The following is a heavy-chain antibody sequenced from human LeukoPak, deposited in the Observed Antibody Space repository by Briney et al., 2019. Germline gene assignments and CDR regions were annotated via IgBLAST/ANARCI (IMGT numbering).Heavy chain of an antibody. CDR1: GFTFSSYA. CDR2: ISYDGSNK. CDR3: ARESSPSTDPNYYYYYGMDV. V-gene: IGHV3-30-3*01. J-gene: IGHJ6*02. Sequence: GRSLRLSCAASGFTFSSYAMHWVRQAPGKGLEWVAVISYDGSNKYYADSVKGRFTISRDNAKNSLYLQLNSLRAEGTAVYYCARESSPSTDPNYYYYYGMDVWGQGTTVTVSS. D-gene: IGHD4-11*01.